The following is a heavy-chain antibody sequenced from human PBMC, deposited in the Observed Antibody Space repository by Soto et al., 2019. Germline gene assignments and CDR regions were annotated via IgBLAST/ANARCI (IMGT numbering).Heavy chain of an antibody. V-gene: IGHV3-7*03. J-gene: IGHJ6*02. CDR2: IKQDGSEK. CDR3: AREYKPHYYYYGMDV. Sequence: GGSLRLSCAASGFTFSSYWMSWVRQAPGKGLEWVANIKQDGSEKYYVDSVKGRFTISRDNAKNSLYLEMNSLRAEDTAVYYCAREYKPHYYYYGMDVWGQGTTVTVSS. CDR1: GFTFSSYW. D-gene: IGHD1-1*01.